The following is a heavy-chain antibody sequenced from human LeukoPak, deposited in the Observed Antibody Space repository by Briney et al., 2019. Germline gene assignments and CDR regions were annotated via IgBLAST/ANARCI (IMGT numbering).Heavy chain of an antibody. CDR3: ARDIRLSGSYLFDY. CDR1: GFTFDDYG. J-gene: IGHJ4*02. CDR2: INWNGGST. D-gene: IGHD1-26*01. V-gene: IGHV3-20*04. Sequence: GGSLRLSCAASGFTFDDYGMSWVRQAPGKGLEWVSGINWNGGSTRYADSVKGRFTISRDNAKNSLYLQVNSLRAEDTALYYCARDIRLSGSYLFDYWGQGTLVTVSS.